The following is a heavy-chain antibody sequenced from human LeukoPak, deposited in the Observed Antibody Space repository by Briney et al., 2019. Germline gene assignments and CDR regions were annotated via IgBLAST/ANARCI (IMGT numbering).Heavy chain of an antibody. CDR3: ARGTFCNTTTCHPTPLDL. D-gene: IGHD2-2*01. Sequence: GGSLRLSCAASGFTFSRYDMHWVRQSTGKGLEWISIIGTSGDTYYAGSVKGRFTISRENAKNSLSLQMDSLRAGDTAVYYCARGTFCNTTTCHPTPLDLWGQGTMVTVSS. V-gene: IGHV3-13*01. CDR2: IGTSGDT. CDR1: GFTFSRYD. J-gene: IGHJ3*01.